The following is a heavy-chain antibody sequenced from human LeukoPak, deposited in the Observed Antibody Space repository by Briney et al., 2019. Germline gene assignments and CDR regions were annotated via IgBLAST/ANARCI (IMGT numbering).Heavy chain of an antibody. CDR2: IYYSGSI. J-gene: IGHJ6*02. Sequence: SETLSLTCTVSGGSISSYYWSWIRQPPGKGLEWIGYIYYSGSINYNPSLKNRDTISVDTSKNQFSLKLSSVTAADTAVYYCARSPPNYYDFWSGYYEGDYYGMDVWGQGTTVTVSS. D-gene: IGHD3-3*01. CDR3: ARSPPNYYDFWSGYYEGDYYGMDV. CDR1: GGSISSYY. V-gene: IGHV4-59*01.